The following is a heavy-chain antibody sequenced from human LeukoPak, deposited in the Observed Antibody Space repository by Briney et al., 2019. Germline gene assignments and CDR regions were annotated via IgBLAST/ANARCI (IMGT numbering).Heavy chain of an antibody. V-gene: IGHV3-21*01. Sequence: NPGGSLRLSCAASGFTFSSYNMNWVRQAPGKGLEWVASISSSSNYIYYVDSVKGRFTISRDNAKNSLYLQMNSLRAEDTAVYYCARGGSYFDYWGQGTLVTVSS. CDR2: ISSSSNYI. D-gene: IGHD1-26*01. CDR1: GFTFSSYN. CDR3: ARGGSYFDY. J-gene: IGHJ4*02.